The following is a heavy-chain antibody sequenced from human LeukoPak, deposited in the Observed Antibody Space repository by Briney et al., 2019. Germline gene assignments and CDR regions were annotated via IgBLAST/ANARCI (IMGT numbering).Heavy chain of an antibody. Sequence: PGGSLGLSCAASGFTFSSYGMHWVRQAPGKGLEWVAVIWYDGSNKYYADSVKGRFTISRDNSKNTLYLQMNSLRAEDTAVYYCAKDFISRYYDSSGPFDYWGQGTLVTVSS. CDR3: AKDFISRYYDSSGPFDY. CDR2: IWYDGSNK. D-gene: IGHD3-22*01. V-gene: IGHV3-33*06. CDR1: GFTFSSYG. J-gene: IGHJ4*02.